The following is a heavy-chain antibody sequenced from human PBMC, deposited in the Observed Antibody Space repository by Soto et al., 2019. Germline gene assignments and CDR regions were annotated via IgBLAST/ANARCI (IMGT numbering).Heavy chain of an antibody. CDR1: VYSFSDYD. V-gene: IGHV3-11*01. CDR3: VRVGYAYGNDP. Sequence: PGGAPTLSRAASVYSFSDYDMGWIRQAPGKGLEWISYISSSGATIYYADSVKGRFTTSRDNANNSLFLEMNSLRAEDTAVYYCVRVGYAYGNDPWGQGTLVTVSS. J-gene: IGHJ5*02. CDR2: ISSSGATI. D-gene: IGHD3-10*01.